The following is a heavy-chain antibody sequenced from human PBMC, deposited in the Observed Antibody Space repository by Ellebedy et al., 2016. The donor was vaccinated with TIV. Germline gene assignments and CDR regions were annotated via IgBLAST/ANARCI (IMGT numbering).Heavy chain of an antibody. CDR3: ATSMGYTRAWDLNY. Sequence: SETLSLXXAVSGGSISSGGNSWSWIRQPPGKGLEWIGYIYTSGNTHYNPSLKSRVSMSVDRSKNQSSLKMTSVTAADSAVYYCATSMGYTRAWDLNYWGQGTRVTVSS. CDR2: IYTSGNT. J-gene: IGHJ4*02. CDR1: GGSISSGGNS. D-gene: IGHD5-12*01. V-gene: IGHV4-30-2*01.